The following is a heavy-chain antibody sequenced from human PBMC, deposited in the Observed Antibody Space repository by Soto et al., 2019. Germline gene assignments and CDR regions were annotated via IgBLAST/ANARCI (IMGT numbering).Heavy chain of an antibody. CDR2: IIPMYGPA. J-gene: IGHJ5*02. CDR3: ARVTSMVRGVIDKWFDP. Sequence: QVPLVQSGAEVKKPGSSVTVSCKASGGTFSSYAIHWVRQAPGQGLEWMGGIIPMYGPAKYAQRFQGRVTIAADESTTTVYMALTSLTSQDTAVYYCARVTSMVRGVIDKWFDPWGPGTPVTVSS. V-gene: IGHV1-69*01. D-gene: IGHD3-10*01. CDR1: GGTFSSYA.